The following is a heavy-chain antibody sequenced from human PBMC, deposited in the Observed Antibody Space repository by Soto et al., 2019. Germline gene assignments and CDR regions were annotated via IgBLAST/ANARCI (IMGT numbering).Heavy chain of an antibody. D-gene: IGHD1-26*01. J-gene: IGHJ4*02. Sequence: QVQLQGSGPGLVKPSGTLSLTCAVSGGSIRSKYWGGWVRQPPGKGLGWIGELFHSGSTHHNPSLKTRVTISVDKSKNQFSLKLSSVTAADTAVYYCARVYSGSYSDYWGQGTLVTVSS. CDR1: GGSIRSKYW. V-gene: IGHV4-4*02. CDR2: LFHSGST. CDR3: ARVYSGSYSDY.